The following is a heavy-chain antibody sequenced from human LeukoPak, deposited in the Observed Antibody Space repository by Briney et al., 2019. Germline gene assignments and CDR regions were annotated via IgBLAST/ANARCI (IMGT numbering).Heavy chain of an antibody. J-gene: IGHJ5*02. CDR3: ATGSGSYYGGWFDP. V-gene: IGHV4-30-4*01. CDR2: IYYSGST. CDR1: GGSISSGDYY. D-gene: IGHD1-26*01. Sequence: SETLSLTCTVSGGSISSGDYYWSWIRQPPGKGLEWIGYIYYSGSTYYNPSLKSRVTISVDTSKNQFSLKLSSVTAADTAVYYCATGSGSYYGGWFDPWGQGTLVTVSS.